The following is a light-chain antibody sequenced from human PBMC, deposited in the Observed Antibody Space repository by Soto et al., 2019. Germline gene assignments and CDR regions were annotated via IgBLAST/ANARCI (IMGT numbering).Light chain of an antibody. Sequence: EIVLTQSPGTLSLSPVERATLSCMASQSVSNNYLAWYQQKPGQAPRLLIYGASTRATGIPARFSGSGSGTDFTLTISSLEPEDFVVYYCQQRSSWPLITFGQGTRLEIK. CDR2: GAS. J-gene: IGKJ5*01. CDR1: QSVSNNY. V-gene: IGKV3-11*01. CDR3: QQRSSWPLIT.